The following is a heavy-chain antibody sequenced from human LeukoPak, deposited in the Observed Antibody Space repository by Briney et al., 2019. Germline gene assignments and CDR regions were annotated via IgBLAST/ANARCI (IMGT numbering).Heavy chain of an antibody. V-gene: IGHV4-34*01. CDR1: GGSFSGYY. J-gene: IGHJ6*03. Sequence: SETLSRTCAVYGGSFSGYYWSWIRQPPGKGLEWIGEINHSGSTNYNPSLKSRVTISVDTSKNQFSLKLSSVTAADTAVYYCARGKGVGATKEDDYYYYYMDVWGKGTTVTVSS. CDR3: ARGKGVGATKEDDYYYYYMDV. D-gene: IGHD1-26*01. CDR2: INHSGST.